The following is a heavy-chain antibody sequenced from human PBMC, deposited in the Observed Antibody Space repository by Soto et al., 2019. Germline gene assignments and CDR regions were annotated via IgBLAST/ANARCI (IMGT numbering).Heavy chain of an antibody. V-gene: IGHV1-18*01. CDR1: GYTFTSYG. CDR3: ARRRGIAAAAPNSYYYMDV. D-gene: IGHD6-13*01. J-gene: IGHJ6*03. CDR2: ISAYNGNT. Sequence: QVQLVQSGAEVKKPGASVKVSCKASGYTFTSYGISWVRQAPGQGLEWMGWISAYNGNTNYAQKLQGRVTMTTDTSTSIAYMELRSLRSDDTAVYYCARRRGIAAAAPNSYYYMDVWGKATTVTVSS.